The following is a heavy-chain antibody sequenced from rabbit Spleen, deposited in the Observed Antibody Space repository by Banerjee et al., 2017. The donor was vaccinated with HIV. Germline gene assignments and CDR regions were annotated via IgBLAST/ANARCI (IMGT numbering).Heavy chain of an antibody. Sequence: QEQLVESGGGLVQPEGSLTLTCTASGFSFSSSYYMCWVRQAPGKGLEWIACIYAGSSGSTYYASWAKGRFTISKTSSTTVTLQMTSLTAADTATYFCARDPAGAAGYDHATGFNFWGQGTLVTVS. CDR1: GFSFSSSYY. CDR2: IYAGSSGST. D-gene: IGHD6-1*01. V-gene: IGHV1S45*01. CDR3: ARDPAGAAGYDHATGFNF. J-gene: IGHJ3*01.